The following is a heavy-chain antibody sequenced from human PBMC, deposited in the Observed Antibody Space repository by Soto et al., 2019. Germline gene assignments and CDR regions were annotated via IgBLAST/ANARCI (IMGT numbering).Heavy chain of an antibody. CDR2: IHSSGST. CDR1: GASMNSYH. CDR3: ARDHGVPAAGFPCFAP. D-gene: IGHD2-2*01. J-gene: IGHJ5*02. V-gene: IGHV4-4*07. Sequence: SETLSLTCTVSGASMNSYHWSWIRQPAGKGLEWIGHIHSSGSTNYNPSLKSRVTMSVDTSKNQFSLRLMSLTAADTAVYYCARDHGVPAAGFPCFAPWARAPRLPFSS.